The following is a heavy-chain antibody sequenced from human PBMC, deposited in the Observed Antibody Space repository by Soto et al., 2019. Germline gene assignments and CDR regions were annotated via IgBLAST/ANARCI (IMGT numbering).Heavy chain of an antibody. Sequence: ASVKVSCKTSGYSFTSYGIGWVRQAPGQGLEWMGTVNPSGGHTTYAQHFLGRVTMTRDTSTSTLYMELTSLTSDDTAIYYCARGGHVVVVTAALDYWGQGTLVTVSS. CDR2: VNPSGGHT. D-gene: IGHD2-21*02. CDR1: GYSFTSYG. J-gene: IGHJ4*02. CDR3: ARGGHVVVVTAALDY. V-gene: IGHV1-46*01.